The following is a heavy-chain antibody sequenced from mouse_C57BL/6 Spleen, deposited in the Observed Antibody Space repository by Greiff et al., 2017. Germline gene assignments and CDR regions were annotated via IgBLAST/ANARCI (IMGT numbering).Heavy chain of an antibody. CDR3: SRNYDRSCFDY. V-gene: IGHV1-47*01. J-gene: IGHJ2*01. CDR2: VHTYNDDT. D-gene: IGHD1-1*01. CDR1: GYTFTTYP. Sequence: QVQLTESGAELVKPGASVKMSCKASGYTFTTYPIEWMKQNHGKSLEWIGYVHTYNDDTKYTEKFKGKATLTVEKSSNTVYLELIRLTSYDSAVYYFSRNYDRSCFDYWGQGTTLTVSS.